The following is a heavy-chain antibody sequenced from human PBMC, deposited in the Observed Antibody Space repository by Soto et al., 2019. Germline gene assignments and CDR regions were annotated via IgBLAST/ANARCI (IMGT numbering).Heavy chain of an antibody. V-gene: IGHV4-59*01. CDR3: ARERAAAGTNWFDP. J-gene: IGHJ5*02. Sequence: QVQLQESGPGLVKPSETLSLTCTVSGGSISSYYWSWIRQPPGKGLEWIGYIYYSGSTNYNPSLKTRLTXLVXTXMNQFSLKLSSVTAADTAVYYCARERAAAGTNWFDPWGQGTLVTVSS. CDR2: IYYSGST. CDR1: GGSISSYY. D-gene: IGHD6-13*01.